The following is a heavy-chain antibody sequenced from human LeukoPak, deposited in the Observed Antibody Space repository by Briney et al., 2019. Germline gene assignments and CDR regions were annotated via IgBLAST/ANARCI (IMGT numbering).Heavy chain of an antibody. CDR2: INHSGST. D-gene: IGHD3-3*01. J-gene: IGHJ5*02. CDR1: GGSFSGYY. Sequence: SETLSLTCAVYGGSFSGYYWSWIRQPPGKGLEWIGEINHSGSTNYNPSLKSRVTISVDTSKNQLSLRLSSVTAADTAVYYCASGGIIGVAIPDRNWFDPWGQGTLVTVSS. CDR3: ASGGIIGVAIPDRNWFDP. V-gene: IGHV4-34*01.